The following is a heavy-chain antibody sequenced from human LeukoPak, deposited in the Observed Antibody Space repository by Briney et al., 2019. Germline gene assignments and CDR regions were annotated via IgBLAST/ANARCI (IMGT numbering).Heavy chain of an antibody. D-gene: IGHD3-10*01. Sequence: PGGSLRLSCAASGFTFDDYAMHWVRQAPGKGLEWVSVISWNSGSIGYADSVKGRFTISRDNAKNSLYLQMNSLRAEDTALYYCAKEQRMVRGVTRYNWFDPWGQGTLVTVSS. J-gene: IGHJ5*02. CDR2: ISWNSGSI. CDR1: GFTFDDYA. V-gene: IGHV3-9*01. CDR3: AKEQRMVRGVTRYNWFDP.